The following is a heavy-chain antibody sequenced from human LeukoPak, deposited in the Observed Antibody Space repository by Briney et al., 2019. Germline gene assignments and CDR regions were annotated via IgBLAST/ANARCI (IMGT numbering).Heavy chain of an antibody. D-gene: IGHD1-1*01. J-gene: IGHJ6*02. V-gene: IGHV4-59*01. Sequence: KTSETLSLTCTVSGGSISSYYWSWIRQPPGKGLEWIGYIYYSGSTNYNPSLKSRVTISVDTSKNQFSLKLSSVAAADTAVYYCARSQRLTEYYGMDVWGQGTTVTVSS. CDR1: GGSISSYY. CDR3: ARSQRLTEYYGMDV. CDR2: IYYSGST.